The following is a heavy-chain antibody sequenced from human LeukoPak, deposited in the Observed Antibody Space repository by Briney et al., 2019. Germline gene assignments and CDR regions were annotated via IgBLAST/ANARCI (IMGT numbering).Heavy chain of an antibody. V-gene: IGHV1-69*13. CDR3: ARDQVPHSSSSFDY. CDR2: IIPIFGTA. CDR1: GGTFSSYA. Sequence: SVKVSCKASGGTFSSYAISWMRQAPGQGLEWMGGIIPIFGTANYAQKFQGRVTITADESTSTAYMELSSLRSEDTAVYYCARDQVPHSSSSFDYWGQGTLVTVSS. D-gene: IGHD6-13*01. J-gene: IGHJ4*02.